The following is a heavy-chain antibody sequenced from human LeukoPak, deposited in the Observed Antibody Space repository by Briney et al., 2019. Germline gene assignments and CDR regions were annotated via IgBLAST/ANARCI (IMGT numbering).Heavy chain of an antibody. V-gene: IGHV3-9*01. CDR1: GFTFDDYA. CDR2: ISWNSGSI. CDR3: ARVGYCSSTSCYKMGGYYYGMDV. D-gene: IGHD2-2*02. Sequence: GRSLRLSCAASGFTFDDYAMHWVRQAPGKGLEWVSGISWNSGSIGYADSVKGRFTISRDNAKNSLYLQMSSLRAEDTALYYCARVGYCSSTSCYKMGGYYYGMDVWGQGTTVTVSS. J-gene: IGHJ6*01.